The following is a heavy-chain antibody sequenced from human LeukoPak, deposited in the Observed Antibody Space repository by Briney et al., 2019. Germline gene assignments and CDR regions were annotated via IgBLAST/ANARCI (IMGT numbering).Heavy chain of an antibody. Sequence: SETLSLTCAVYDGSFSGYYWSWIRQPPGKGLEWIGEINHSGSTNYNPSLKSRVTISVDTSKNQFSLKLSSVTAADTAVYYCARSVIRGSYYTSGWFDPWGQGTLVTVSS. CDR2: INHSGST. V-gene: IGHV4-34*01. CDR3: ARSVIRGSYYTSGWFDP. CDR1: DGSFSGYY. D-gene: IGHD3-10*01. J-gene: IGHJ5*02.